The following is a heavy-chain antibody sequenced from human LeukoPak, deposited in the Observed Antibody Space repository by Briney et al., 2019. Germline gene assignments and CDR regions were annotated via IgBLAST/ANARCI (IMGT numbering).Heavy chain of an antibody. CDR3: ARHSLEEGFHCDH. CDR1: GGSIRSYY. Sequence: PSETLSLTCTVSGGSIRSYYWSWIRQPPGKGLEWIGYIHYSGSTKYNPSLKSRVAMSVGMSQNQFSLKLSSVTAADTAVYYCARHSLEEGFHCDHWGQGTLVTVSS. J-gene: IGHJ4*02. D-gene: IGHD5-24*01. CDR2: IHYSGST. V-gene: IGHV4-59*08.